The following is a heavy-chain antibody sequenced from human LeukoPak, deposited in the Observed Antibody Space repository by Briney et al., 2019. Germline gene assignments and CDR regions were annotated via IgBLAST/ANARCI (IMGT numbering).Heavy chain of an antibody. J-gene: IGHJ3*02. V-gene: IGHV3-21*01. CDR1: GFTFSSYS. CDR3: ARDLNVWGAFDI. CDR2: ISSSSSYI. Sequence: GGSLRLSCAASGFTFSSYSMNWVRQAPGKGLEWVSSISSSSSYIYYADSVRGRFTISRDNAKNSLYLQMNSLRAEDTAVYYCARDLNVWGAFDIWGQGTMVTVSS. D-gene: IGHD7-27*01.